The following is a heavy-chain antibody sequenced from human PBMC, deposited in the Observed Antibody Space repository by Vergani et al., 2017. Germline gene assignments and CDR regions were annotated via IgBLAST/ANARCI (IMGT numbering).Heavy chain of an antibody. J-gene: IGHJ4*02. V-gene: IGHV4-61*02. CDR2: IHTGGST. D-gene: IGHD7-27*01. CDR3: ATGAGPFDI. CDR1: GESIRSGSHY. Sequence: QVQLQESGPGLLKPSQTLSLTCTVSGESIRSGSHYWSWIRQPAGKGPEWIGHIHTGGSTDLNPSFKSRVSISVDTSKSQFSLKLTSVTAADTAVYYCATGAGPFDIWGQGTLVTVSS.